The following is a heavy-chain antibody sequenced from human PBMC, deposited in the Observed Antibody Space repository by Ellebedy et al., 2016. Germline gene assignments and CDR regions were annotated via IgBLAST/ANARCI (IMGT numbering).Heavy chain of an antibody. V-gene: IGHV3-30-3*01. Sequence: GESLKIPCAASGFTFSSYPMHWVRQTPGKGLEWVTIISFDGYTQNYADSVKGRFTVSRDKSKNTLYLQMSSLRPEDTAVYYCARDRGACSGDRCYSRGSFDYWGQGTLVTVSS. D-gene: IGHD2-15*01. CDR2: ISFDGYTQ. J-gene: IGHJ4*02. CDR3: ARDRGACSGDRCYSRGSFDY. CDR1: GFTFSSYP.